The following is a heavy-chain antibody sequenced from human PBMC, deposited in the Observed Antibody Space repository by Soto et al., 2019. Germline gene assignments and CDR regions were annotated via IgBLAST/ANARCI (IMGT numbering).Heavy chain of an antibody. V-gene: IGHV1-69*06. CDR2: MIPLLGTA. CDR3: ATEGYSGSYYAY. D-gene: IGHD1-26*01. CDR1: GGTLSNYA. Sequence: QVQLVQSGAEVKKPGSSVKVSCKASGGTLSNYAISWMRQAPGQGLEWMGGMIPLLGTANYAQNFQGRVTITADKSTTTAYMELSRLRAEDTAVYYCATEGYSGSYYAYWGQGALVTVST. J-gene: IGHJ4*02.